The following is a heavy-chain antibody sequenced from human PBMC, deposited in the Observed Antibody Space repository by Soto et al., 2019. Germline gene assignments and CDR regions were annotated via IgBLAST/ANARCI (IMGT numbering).Heavy chain of an antibody. CDR1: GFTFSSYW. Sequence: EVQLVESGGGLVQPGGSLRLSCAASGFTFSSYWMHWVRQAPGKGLVWVSRILSDGSSTAYADSVKGRFTISRDNAKNTLYLPMNSLRAEDTAVYYCAVVASNLCFDYWGQGTLVTVSS. CDR2: ILSDGSST. V-gene: IGHV3-74*01. CDR3: AVVASNLCFDY. D-gene: IGHD2-15*01. J-gene: IGHJ4*02.